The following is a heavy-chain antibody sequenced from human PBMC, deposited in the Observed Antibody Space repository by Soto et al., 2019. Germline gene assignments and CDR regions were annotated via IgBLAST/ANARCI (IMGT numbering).Heavy chain of an antibody. Sequence: SETLSLTCTVSGGSISSSSYYWGWIRQPPGKGLEWIGSIYYSGSTYYNPSLKSRVTISVDTSKNQFSLKLSSVTAADTAVYYCARHGGYYYDSSGYPTPFDYWGQGTLVTVSS. CDR3: ARHGGYYYDSSGYPTPFDY. CDR2: IYYSGST. J-gene: IGHJ4*02. V-gene: IGHV4-39*01. CDR1: GGSISSSSYY. D-gene: IGHD3-22*01.